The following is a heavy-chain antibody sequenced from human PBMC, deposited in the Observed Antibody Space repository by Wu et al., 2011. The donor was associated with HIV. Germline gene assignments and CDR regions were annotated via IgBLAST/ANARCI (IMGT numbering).Heavy chain of an antibody. CDR3: VRALRANWGAPYDL. CDR2: MIPLFETP. V-gene: IGHV1-69*15. CDR1: RHLQQQC. D-gene: IGHD7-27*01. J-gene: IGHJ5*02. Sequence: QSGAEVKKPGSSVRVSLQSSRRHLQQQCFQLGATGPGQGLEWMAKMIPLFETPNYAQKFQGRFSITADQSTNTVYMELRSLRLEDTAVYYCVRALRANWGAPYDLWGQGTLVTVSS.